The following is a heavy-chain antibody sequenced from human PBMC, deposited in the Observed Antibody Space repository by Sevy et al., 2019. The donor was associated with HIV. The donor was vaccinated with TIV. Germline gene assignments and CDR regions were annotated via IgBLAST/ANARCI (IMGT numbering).Heavy chain of an antibody. Sequence: SETLSLTCAVYGGSFSGYYWSWIRQPPGKGLEWTGEINHSGSTNYNPSLKSRVTISVDTSKNQFSLKLSSVTAADTAVYYCARGLGGEMATTPRCYFDYWGQGTLVTVSS. J-gene: IGHJ4*02. CDR1: GGSFSGYY. V-gene: IGHV4-34*01. CDR3: ARGLGGEMATTPRCYFDY. D-gene: IGHD3-16*01. CDR2: INHSGST.